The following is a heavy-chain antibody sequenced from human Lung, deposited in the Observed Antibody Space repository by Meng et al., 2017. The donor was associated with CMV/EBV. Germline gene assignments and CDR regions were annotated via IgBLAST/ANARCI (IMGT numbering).Heavy chain of an antibody. J-gene: IGHJ4*02. CDR3: ARVEVGITSGDY. Sequence: QVQVGQAGGEVKKAGASVKVSCKASGYTFTNYGITWVRQAPGQGLEWMGWINAYNGDTNYAQTLQGRVTMTTDTSTSTAYMELRSLRSDDTAVYYCARVEVGITSGDYWGQGTLVTVSS. D-gene: IGHD1-26*01. CDR2: INAYNGDT. CDR1: GYTFTNYG. V-gene: IGHV1-18*01.